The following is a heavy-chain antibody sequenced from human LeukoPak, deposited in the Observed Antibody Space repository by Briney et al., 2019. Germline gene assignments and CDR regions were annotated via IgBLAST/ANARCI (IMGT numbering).Heavy chain of an antibody. CDR2: ISGSGGST. Sequence: GGSLRLSCAASGFTFSSYAMSWVRQAPGKGLEWVSAISGSGGSTYYADSVKGRFTISRDNSKNTLYLQMNSLRAEDTAVYYCASRSLPYYDILTGYFDYWGQGTLVTVSS. D-gene: IGHD3-9*01. V-gene: IGHV3-23*01. J-gene: IGHJ4*02. CDR3: ASRSLPYYDILTGYFDY. CDR1: GFTFSSYA.